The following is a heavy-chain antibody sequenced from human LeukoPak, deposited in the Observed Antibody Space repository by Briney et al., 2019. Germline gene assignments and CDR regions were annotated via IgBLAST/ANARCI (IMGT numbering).Heavy chain of an antibody. CDR1: GYTFTSFG. V-gene: IGHV1-3*04. J-gene: IGHJ3*02. D-gene: IGHD2-2*01. CDR2: INTGNGNT. Sequence: GASVKVSCKASGYTFTSFGIHWVRQAPGQRLEWMGWINTGNGNTEYSQKFQGRVTITRDTSASTAYMELSSLRSEDTAVYYCATNYAQNAFDIWGQGTMVTVSS. CDR3: ATNYAQNAFDI.